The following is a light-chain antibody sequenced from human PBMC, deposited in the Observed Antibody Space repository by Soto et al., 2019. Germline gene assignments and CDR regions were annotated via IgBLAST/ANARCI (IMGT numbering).Light chain of an antibody. CDR3: QQYHSYPWT. J-gene: IGKJ1*01. CDR1: QSITTW. V-gene: IGKV1-5*01. Sequence: DIQMTPSPSTLSASVGDRVTITCRASQSITTWLAWYQQKPGTAVKVLIYDASTLGSGVPSRFSGSGSGTEFTLTISSLQPEDFATYHCQQYHSYPWTFGQGTKVDIK. CDR2: DAS.